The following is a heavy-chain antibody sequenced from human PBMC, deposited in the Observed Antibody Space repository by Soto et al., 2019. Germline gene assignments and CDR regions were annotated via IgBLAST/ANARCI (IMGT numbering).Heavy chain of an antibody. J-gene: IGHJ6*02. CDR2: INPSGGST. CDR3: ARVPESDDPPYYYGMDV. CDR1: GYTFTSYY. Sequence: ASVKVSCKASGYTFTSYYMHWVRQAPGQGLEWMGIINPSGGSTSYAQKFQGRVTMTRDTSTSTVYMELSSLRSEDTAVYYCARVPESDDPPYYYGMDVWGQGTTVTVSS. V-gene: IGHV1-46*01.